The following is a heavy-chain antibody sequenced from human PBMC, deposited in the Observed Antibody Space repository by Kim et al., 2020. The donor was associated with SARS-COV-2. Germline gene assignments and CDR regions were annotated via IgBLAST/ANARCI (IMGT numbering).Heavy chain of an antibody. J-gene: IGHJ3*02. CDR2: ISWNSGSI. Sequence: GGSLRLSCAASGFTFDDYAMHWVRQAPGKGLEWVSGISWNSGSIGYADSVKGRFTISRDNAKNSLYLQMNSLRAEDTALYYCAKDILTGTTGAFDIWGQG. CDR1: GFTFDDYA. D-gene: IGHD1-7*01. V-gene: IGHV3-9*01. CDR3: AKDILTGTTGAFDI.